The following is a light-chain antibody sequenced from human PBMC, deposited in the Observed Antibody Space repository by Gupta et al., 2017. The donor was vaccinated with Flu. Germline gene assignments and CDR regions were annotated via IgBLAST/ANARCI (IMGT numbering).Light chain of an antibody. Sequence: QLTKFPSFLSASIGDRVTITCRASQGISSHLAWYQQRPGKAPKLLIYAAWTLQNGVPSRFSGSGSRTDFTLTISSLQPEDFATYYCQQISSTPWTFGQGTKVEMK. CDR3: QQISSTPWT. CDR2: AAW. J-gene: IGKJ1*01. V-gene: IGKV1-9*01. CDR1: QGISSH.